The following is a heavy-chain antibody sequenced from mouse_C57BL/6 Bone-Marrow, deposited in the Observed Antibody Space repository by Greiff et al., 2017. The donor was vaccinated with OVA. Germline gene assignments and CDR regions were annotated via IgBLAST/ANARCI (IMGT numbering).Heavy chain of an antibody. Sequence: EVQLQESGPGLVKPSQSLSLTCSVTGYSITSGYYWNWIRQFPGNKLEWMGYISYDGSNNSNPSLKNRISITRDTSKNQFFLKLNSVTTEDTATYYCARGLLPFAYWGQGTLVTVSA. CDR2: ISYDGSN. CDR1: GYSITSGYY. J-gene: IGHJ3*01. D-gene: IGHD2-1*01. CDR3: ARGLLPFAY. V-gene: IGHV3-6*01.